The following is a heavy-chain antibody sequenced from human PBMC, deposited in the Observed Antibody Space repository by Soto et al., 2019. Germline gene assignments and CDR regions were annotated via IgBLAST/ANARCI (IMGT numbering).Heavy chain of an antibody. CDR2: IFWDDDK. Sequence: SGPTLGEPTQTLTLTCTFSGFSLSTSGVGVGWIRQSPGKALEWLALIFWDDDKRYSPSLKSRLSITKGTSKNQVVLTMTKMDPVDAGTYYCTHHGYYSYGMDVWGQGT. J-gene: IGHJ6*02. V-gene: IGHV2-5*02. CDR1: GFSLSTSGVG. CDR3: THHGYYSYGMDV.